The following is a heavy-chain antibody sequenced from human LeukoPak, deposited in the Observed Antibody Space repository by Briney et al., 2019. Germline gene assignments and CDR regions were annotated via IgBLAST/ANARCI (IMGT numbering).Heavy chain of an antibody. CDR3: ARDQRELGVKAFDI. CDR1: GFTFTNYG. Sequence: GRSLRLSCAASGFTFTNYGMHWVRQAPGKGLEWVAVISYDGSNNYYADSVKGRFTISRDNSKNTLYLQMNSLRAEDTAVYYCARDQRELGVKAFDIWGQGTMVTVSS. J-gene: IGHJ3*02. V-gene: IGHV3-30*03. D-gene: IGHD3-3*02. CDR2: ISYDGSNN.